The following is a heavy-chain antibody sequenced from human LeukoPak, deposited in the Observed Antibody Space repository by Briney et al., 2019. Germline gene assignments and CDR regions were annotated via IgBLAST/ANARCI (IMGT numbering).Heavy chain of an antibody. D-gene: IGHD5-12*01. CDR1: GFTFSSYW. CDR3: AKDMQTWPRFPDY. J-gene: IGHJ4*02. V-gene: IGHV3-7*03. Sequence: GGSLRLSCAASGFTFSSYWMTWVRQAPGKGLEWVANIKHDGSEKYYVDSVKGRFTISRDNPKNTLYLQMNGLRVEDTAVYYCAKDMQTWPRFPDYWGQGTLVTVSS. CDR2: IKHDGSEK.